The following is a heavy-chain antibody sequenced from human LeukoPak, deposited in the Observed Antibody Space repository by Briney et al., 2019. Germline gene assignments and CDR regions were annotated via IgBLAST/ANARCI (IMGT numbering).Heavy chain of an antibody. CDR1: GFSLSVYW. V-gene: IGHV3-23*01. Sequence: GGSLRLSCAASGFSLSVYWMHWVRQAPGKGLEWVSAISGSGGSTYYADSVKGRFTISRDNSKNTLYLQMNSLRAEDTAVYYCAINRLWSHNWGQGTLVTVSS. CDR3: AINRLWSHN. D-gene: IGHD2-21*01. J-gene: IGHJ4*02. CDR2: ISGSGGST.